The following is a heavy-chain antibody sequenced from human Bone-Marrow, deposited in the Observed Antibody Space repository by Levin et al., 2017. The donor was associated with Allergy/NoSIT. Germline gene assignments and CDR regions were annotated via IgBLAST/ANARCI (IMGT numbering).Heavy chain of an antibody. CDR1: GFTVSSNH. CDR3: AIYGSGNDYSAFDI. J-gene: IGHJ3*02. CDR2: IYSGGRG. V-gene: IGHV3-53*01. D-gene: IGHD3-10*01. Sequence: GESLKISCAASGFTVSSNHMSWVRQAPGMGLEWVSLIYSGGRGYYADSVRGRFTISRDNSKNTLYLQLNSLRAEDTAVYYCAIYGSGNDYSAFDIWGQGTMVTVSS.